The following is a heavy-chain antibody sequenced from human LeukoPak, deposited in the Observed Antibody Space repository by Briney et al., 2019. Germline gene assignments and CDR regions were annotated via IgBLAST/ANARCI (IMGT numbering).Heavy chain of an antibody. V-gene: IGHV4-59*01. CDR1: GGSISSYY. D-gene: IGHD6-13*01. Sequence: PSETLSLTCTVSGGSISSYYWSWIRQPPGKGLEWIGYIYYRGSTNYNPSLKSRVTISVDTSKNQFSLKLSSVTAADTAVYYCARDRIAAAAPDAFDIWGQGTMVTVSS. CDR3: ARDRIAAAAPDAFDI. J-gene: IGHJ3*02. CDR2: IYYRGST.